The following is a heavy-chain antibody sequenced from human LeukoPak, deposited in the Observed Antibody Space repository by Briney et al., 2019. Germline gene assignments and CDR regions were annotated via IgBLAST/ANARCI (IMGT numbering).Heavy chain of an antibody. CDR2: INPNSGVT. J-gene: IGHJ3*01. Sequence: GASVKVSCKTSGYTFGAYYVHWVRQAPGQGLEWMGWINPNSGVTSIAQKFQGRVTVTSDTSIRSVYMEMSSLRSDDTAVYYCASPGEGLLTLGVTHAFDVWGQGTTVTVSS. V-gene: IGHV1-2*02. CDR1: GYTFGAYY. CDR3: ASPGEGLLTLGVTHAFDV. D-gene: IGHD3-10*01.